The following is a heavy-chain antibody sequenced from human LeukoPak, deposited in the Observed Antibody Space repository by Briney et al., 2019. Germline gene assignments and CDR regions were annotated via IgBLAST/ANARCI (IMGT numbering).Heavy chain of an antibody. CDR3: ARQESIFDGMDV. V-gene: IGHV4-59*08. CDR2: IYYSGST. Sequence: SETLSLTCTVSGGSLSSYYWSWIRQPPGKGLEWIGYIYYSGSTNYNPSLKSRVTISVDTSKNQFSLKLSSVTAADTAVYYCARQESIFDGMDVWGQGTTVTVSS. J-gene: IGHJ6*02. CDR1: GGSLSSYY. D-gene: IGHD6-6*01.